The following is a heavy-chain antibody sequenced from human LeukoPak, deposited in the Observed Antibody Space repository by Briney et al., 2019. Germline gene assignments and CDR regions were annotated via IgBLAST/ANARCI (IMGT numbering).Heavy chain of an antibody. Sequence: GGSLRLSCAASGFTFSSYAMSWVRQAPGKGLEWVSAISGSGGSTYYADSVKGRFTISRDNSKNTLYLQMSSLRAEDTAVYYCAKGPYSGSYYALFYWGQGTLVTVSA. D-gene: IGHD1-26*01. CDR2: ISGSGGST. CDR3: AKGPYSGSYYALFY. J-gene: IGHJ4*02. CDR1: GFTFSSYA. V-gene: IGHV3-23*01.